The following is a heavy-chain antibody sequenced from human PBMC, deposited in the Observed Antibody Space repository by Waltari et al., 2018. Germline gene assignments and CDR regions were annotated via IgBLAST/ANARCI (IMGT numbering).Heavy chain of an antibody. Sequence: EVQLVESGGGLVQPGRSLRLSCTASGFTFGDYAMSWVRQAPGKGLEWVGFIRIKAYGGTTVYAASLKGRFTISRDDSKSIAYLQMNSLKTEDTAVYYCTRALKGRPGYGMDVWGQGTTVTVSS. V-gene: IGHV3-49*04. CDR3: TRALKGRPGYGMDV. J-gene: IGHJ6*02. CDR1: GFTFGDYA. CDR2: IRIKAYGGTT. D-gene: IGHD6-25*01.